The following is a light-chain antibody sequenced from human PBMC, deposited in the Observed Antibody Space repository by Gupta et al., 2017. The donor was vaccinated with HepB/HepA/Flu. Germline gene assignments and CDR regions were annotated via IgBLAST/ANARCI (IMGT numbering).Light chain of an antibody. Sequence: EIVLTQSPATLSLSPGERATVSCRVSESIGNYLAWYQQKPGQAPRLLIYDASNRATGIPARFSGSGSGTYFTLTISSLEPEDSAVYYCQQRSTGVTFGQGTRLEIK. V-gene: IGKV3-11*01. CDR2: DAS. CDR1: ESIGNY. CDR3: QQRSTGVT. J-gene: IGKJ5*01.